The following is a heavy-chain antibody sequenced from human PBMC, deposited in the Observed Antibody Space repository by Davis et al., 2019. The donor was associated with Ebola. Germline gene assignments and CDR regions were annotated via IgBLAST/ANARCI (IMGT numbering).Heavy chain of an antibody. J-gene: IGHJ6*01. CDR3: VRGAVRERTRTSWYFYGMDV. Sequence: GESLHISCAASGFTFSNYWMTWVRQTPGKGLEWVANIWQDGSETYFVDSVKGRFTMSRDNARNSLFLQMNSLTVEDTAVYYCVRGAVRERTRTSWYFYGMDVWGQGTTVTVSS. D-gene: IGHD3-10*01. V-gene: IGHV3-7*01. CDR2: IWQDGSET. CDR1: GFTFSNYW.